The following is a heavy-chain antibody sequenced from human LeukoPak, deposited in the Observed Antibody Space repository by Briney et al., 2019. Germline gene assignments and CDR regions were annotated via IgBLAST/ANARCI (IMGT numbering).Heavy chain of an antibody. V-gene: IGHV4-39*07. J-gene: IGHJ4*02. Sequence: SETLSLTCTVSGGSISSSSYYWGWIRQPPGKGLEWIGEINHSGSTNYNPSLKSRVTISVDTSKNQFSLKLSSVTAADTAVYYCARYIVVAQLGFDYWGQGTLVTVSS. CDR1: GGSISSSSYY. CDR3: ARYIVVAQLGFDY. D-gene: IGHD2-15*01. CDR2: INHSGST.